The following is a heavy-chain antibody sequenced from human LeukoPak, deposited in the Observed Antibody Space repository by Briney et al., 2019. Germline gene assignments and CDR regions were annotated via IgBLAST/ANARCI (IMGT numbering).Heavy chain of an antibody. Sequence: GASVKVSCKASGYTFTGYYMRWVRQAPGQGLEWMGRFNPNSGGTNYAQKFQGRVTITRDTSISTAYMELSRLRSDDTAVYYCAREPWGYYGSGSIDYWGQGTLVTVSS. CDR2: FNPNSGGT. CDR1: GYTFTGYY. J-gene: IGHJ4*02. V-gene: IGHV1-2*06. D-gene: IGHD3-10*01. CDR3: AREPWGYYGSGSIDY.